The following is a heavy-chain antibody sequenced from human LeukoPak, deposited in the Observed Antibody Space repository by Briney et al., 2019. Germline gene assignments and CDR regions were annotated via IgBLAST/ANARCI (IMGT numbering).Heavy chain of an antibody. CDR3: AKTGSFTYYYYMDV. CDR1: GFTFSSYG. Sequence: PGRSLRLSCAASGFTFSSYGMHWVRQAPGKGLEWVAFIRYDGSNKYYADSVKGRFTISRDNSKNTLYLQMNSLRAEDTAVYYCAKTGSFTYYYYMDVWGKGTTVTVSS. V-gene: IGHV3-30*02. J-gene: IGHJ6*03. D-gene: IGHD1-14*01. CDR2: IRYDGSNK.